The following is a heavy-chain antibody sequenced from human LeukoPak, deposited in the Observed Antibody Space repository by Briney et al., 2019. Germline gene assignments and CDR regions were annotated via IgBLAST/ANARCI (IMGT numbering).Heavy chain of an antibody. J-gene: IGHJ3*02. V-gene: IGHV4-59*12. D-gene: IGHD6-19*01. CDR3: AREGWQWLVHAFDI. CDR2: IYYSGST. Sequence: SETLSLTCTVSGGSISSYYRSWIRQPPGKGLEWIGYIYYSGSTNYNPSLKSRLTMSIDKSKNQFSLRLTSVTAADTAVYYCAREGWQWLVHAFDIWGQGTMVTVSS. CDR1: GGSISSYY.